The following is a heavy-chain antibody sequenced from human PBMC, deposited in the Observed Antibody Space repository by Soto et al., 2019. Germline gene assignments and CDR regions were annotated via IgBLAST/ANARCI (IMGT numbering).Heavy chain of an antibody. J-gene: IGHJ4*02. CDR1: GFTFSSYW. V-gene: IGHV3-74*01. CDR2: INSDGSST. Sequence: EVQLVESGGGLVQPGGSLRLSCAASGFTFSSYWMHWVRQAPGKGLVWVSRINSDGSSTSYADSVKGRFTISRDNTKNTLYLQMNSLRAEDTAVYYCARGIQPAGKFDYWGQGTLVTVSS. CDR3: ARGIQPAGKFDY. D-gene: IGHD2-2*01.